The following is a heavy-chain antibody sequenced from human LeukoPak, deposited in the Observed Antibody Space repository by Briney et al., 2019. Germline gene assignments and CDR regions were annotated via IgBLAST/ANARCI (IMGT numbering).Heavy chain of an antibody. J-gene: IGHJ6*03. CDR2: INAYNGDT. CDR1: GYTFTNYG. CDR3: ARWGLVAPGTYYYYYMDV. V-gene: IGHV1-18*01. Sequence: ASVKVSCKASGYTFTNYGVSWVRQAPGQGLEWMGWINAYNGDTHYAQNLQGRLTMTTDTSTSMAFMELSSLRPDDTAVYVCARWGLVAPGTYYYYYMDVWGRGTTVTVSS. D-gene: IGHD2-2*01.